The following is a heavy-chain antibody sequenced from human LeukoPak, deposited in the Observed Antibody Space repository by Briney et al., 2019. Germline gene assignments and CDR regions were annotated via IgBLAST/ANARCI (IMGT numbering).Heavy chain of an antibody. CDR2: IRSKAYGGTT. D-gene: IGHD5-18*01. CDR3: VRVVTRVIFDY. J-gene: IGHJ4*02. CDR1: GFTFGDYA. V-gene: IGHV3-49*04. Sequence: GGSVRLSCTASGFTFGDYAMGWVRQAPGKGLEWVGFIRSKAYGGTTEYAASVKGRFTISRDDSKSIACLQMNSLNTEDTAVYYCVRVVTRVIFDYWGQGTLVTVSS.